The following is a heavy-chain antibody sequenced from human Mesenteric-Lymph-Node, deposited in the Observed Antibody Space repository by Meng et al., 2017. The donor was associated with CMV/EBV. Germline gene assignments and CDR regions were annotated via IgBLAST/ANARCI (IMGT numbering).Heavy chain of an antibody. Sequence: GSLRLSCTVSGGSISSSSYYWGWIRQPPGKGLEWIGSIYYSGSTYYNPSLKSQVTISVDTSKNQFSLKLSSVTAADTAVYYCARDPKGGIDYWGQGTLVTVSS. V-gene: IGHV4-39*07. CDR1: GGSISSSSYY. CDR2: IYYSGST. D-gene: IGHD3-16*01. J-gene: IGHJ4*02. CDR3: ARDPKGGIDY.